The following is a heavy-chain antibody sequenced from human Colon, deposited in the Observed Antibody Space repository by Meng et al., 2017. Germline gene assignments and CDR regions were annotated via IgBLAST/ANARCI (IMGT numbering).Heavy chain of an antibody. Sequence: QVHLLESGPGLVKPSGTLSPTCAVSGGSITTNSYWSWVRQSPEKGLEWIGQIDHRGDPYYNPSLKSRVTMSVDRSKSQISLQLTSVTAADTAVYYCARHGGYYQDYWGQGTLVTVSS. D-gene: IGHD4-23*01. J-gene: IGHJ4*02. CDR2: IDHRGDP. CDR1: GGSITTNSY. V-gene: IGHV4-4*02. CDR3: ARHGGYYQDY.